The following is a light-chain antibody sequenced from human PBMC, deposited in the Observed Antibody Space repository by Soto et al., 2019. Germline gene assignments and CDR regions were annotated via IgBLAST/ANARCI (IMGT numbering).Light chain of an antibody. CDR1: SSDVGGYDH. CDR3: CSYAGSYTL. V-gene: IGLV2-11*01. CDR2: DVS. J-gene: IGLJ2*01. Sequence: QSALTQPRSVSGSPGQSVTISCTGTSSDVGGYDHVSWYQQHPGKAPKLMIYDVSKRPSGVPDRFSGSKSGNTASLTISGLQAEDEADYYCCSYAGSYTLFGGGTKLTVL.